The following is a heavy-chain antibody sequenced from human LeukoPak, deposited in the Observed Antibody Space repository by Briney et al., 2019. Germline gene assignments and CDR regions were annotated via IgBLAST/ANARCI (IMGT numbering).Heavy chain of an antibody. CDR2: INPSGSSSGGST. D-gene: IGHD5-18*01. CDR3: ARGGYIYRSFDN. J-gene: IGHJ4*02. V-gene: IGHV1-46*01. CDR1: GYSLTNYY. Sequence: ASVKVSCKASGYSLTNYYLHWVRQAPGQGLEYMGIINPSGSSSGGSTTYAQKFQGRVTMTRDTSTSTVYMELSNLRSEDTAVYYCARGGYIYRSFDNWGQGTLVTLSS.